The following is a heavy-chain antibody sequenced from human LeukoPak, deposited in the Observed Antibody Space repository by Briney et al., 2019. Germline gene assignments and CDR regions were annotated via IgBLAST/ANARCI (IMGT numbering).Heavy chain of an antibody. CDR3: ARGGDSSGYYWVDY. D-gene: IGHD3-22*01. V-gene: IGHV4-4*07. CDR2: IYTSGST. Sequence: PSETLSLTCTVSGGSIGSYYWSWIRQPAGKGLEWIGRIYTSGSTNYNPSLKSRVTMSVDTSKNQFSLKLSSVTAADTAVYYCARGGDSSGYYWVDYWGQGTLVTVSS. J-gene: IGHJ4*02. CDR1: GGSIGSYY.